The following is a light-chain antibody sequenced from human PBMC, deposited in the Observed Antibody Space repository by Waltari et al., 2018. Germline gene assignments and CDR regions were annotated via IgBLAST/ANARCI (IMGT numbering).Light chain of an antibody. J-gene: IGKJ4*01. V-gene: IGKV3-15*01. CDR2: GAS. CDR1: QSVSSN. Sequence: IVMTQSPATLSVSLGERATLSCRASQSVSSNLAWYQQKPGQAPRLLIYGASTRATGSPARFSGSGSGTEFTLTISSLQSEDFAVYYCQQYNYWPPITFGGGTKVEIK. CDR3: QQYNYWPPIT.